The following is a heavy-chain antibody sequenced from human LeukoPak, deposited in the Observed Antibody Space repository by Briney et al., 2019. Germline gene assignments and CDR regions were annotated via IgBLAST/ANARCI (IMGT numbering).Heavy chain of an antibody. CDR1: GYTFTGYY. J-gene: IGHJ4*02. Sequence: GASVKASCKASGYTFTGYYMHWVRQAPGQGLEWMGWINPNSGGTNYAQKFQGRVTMTRDTSISTAYMELSRLRSDDTAVYYCARDPYSSGWINFDYWGQGTLVTVSS. V-gene: IGHV1-2*02. D-gene: IGHD6-19*01. CDR3: ARDPYSSGWINFDY. CDR2: INPNSGGT.